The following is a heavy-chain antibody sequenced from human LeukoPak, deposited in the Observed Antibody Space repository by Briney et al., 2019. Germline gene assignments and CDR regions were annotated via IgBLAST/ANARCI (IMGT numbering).Heavy chain of an antibody. CDR2: IYTSGST. CDR3: ARDRDYLSYGMDV. V-gene: IGHV4-61*02. CDR1: GGSISSGSYY. J-gene: IGHJ6*02. Sequence: SQTLSLTCTVSGGSISSGSYYWSWIRQPAGKGLEWIGRIYTSGSTNYNPSLKSRVTISVDTPKNQFSLKLSSVTAADTAVYYCARDRDYLSYGMDVWGQGTTATVSS.